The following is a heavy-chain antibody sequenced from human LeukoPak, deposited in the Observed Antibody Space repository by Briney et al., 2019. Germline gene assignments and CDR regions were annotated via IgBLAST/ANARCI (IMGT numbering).Heavy chain of an antibody. J-gene: IGHJ6*03. CDR1: GGPFSGYY. Sequence: PSETLSLTCAVYGGPFSGYYWSWIRQPPGKGLEWIGEINHSGSTNYNPSLKSRVTISVDTSKNQFSLKLSSVTAADTAVYYCARGTVAVTGYYYYYYVDVWGKGATVTVSS. D-gene: IGHD6-19*01. CDR2: INHSGST. CDR3: ARGTVAVTGYYYYYYVDV. V-gene: IGHV4-34*01.